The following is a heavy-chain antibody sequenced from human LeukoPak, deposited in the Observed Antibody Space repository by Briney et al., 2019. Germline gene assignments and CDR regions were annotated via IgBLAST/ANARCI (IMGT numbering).Heavy chain of an antibody. D-gene: IGHD2-8*01. CDR3: ASYRQGTSGNDY. CDR1: GGSISGYY. J-gene: IGHJ4*02. CDR2: IYYSGST. Sequence: SETLSLTCTVSGGSISGYYWSWIRQPPGKGLEWIGYIYYSGSTKYNPSLKSRVNFSVDTSKNQFSLRLTSVTAADTAVYYCASYRQGTSGNDYWGQGTLVTVSS. V-gene: IGHV4-59*01.